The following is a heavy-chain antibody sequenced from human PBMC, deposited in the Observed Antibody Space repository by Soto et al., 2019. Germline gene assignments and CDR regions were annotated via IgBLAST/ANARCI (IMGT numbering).Heavy chain of an antibody. J-gene: IGHJ6*02. D-gene: IGHD3-22*01. V-gene: IGHV1-3*01. CDR3: ARVYDSSGFYYYYGMDV. CDR2: INAGNGNT. Sequence: ASVKVSCKASGYTFTSYAMHWVRQAPGQRLEWMGWINAGNGNTKYSQKFQGRVTITRGTSASTAYMELSSLRSEDTAVYYCARVYDSSGFYYYYGMDVWGQGTTVTVS. CDR1: GYTFTSYA.